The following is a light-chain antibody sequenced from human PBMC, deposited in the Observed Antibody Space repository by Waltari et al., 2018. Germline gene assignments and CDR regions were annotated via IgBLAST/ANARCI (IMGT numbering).Light chain of an antibody. J-gene: IGKJ3*01. CDR1: QGVRSW. CDR2: AAS. Sequence: DIQMTQSPSSVSASVGDRVTITCRASQGVRSWLAWYQQKPGKAPNLLIYAASSLQSGVPSRFSGSGSGTDFTLTSSSLQPEDFATYYCQQAHTFPPTFGPGTKVHI. V-gene: IGKV1-12*01. CDR3: QQAHTFPPT.